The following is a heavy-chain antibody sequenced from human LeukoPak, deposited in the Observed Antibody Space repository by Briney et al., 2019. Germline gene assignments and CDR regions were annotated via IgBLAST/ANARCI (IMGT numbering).Heavy chain of an antibody. Sequence: SVKVSCKASGGTFSSYAISWVRQAPGQGLEWMGRIIPIFGTANYAQKFQSRVTITTDESTSTAYMELSSLRSEDTAVYYCARAHMVRGVIIGWFDPWGQGTLVTVSS. CDR3: ARAHMVRGVIIGWFDP. D-gene: IGHD3-10*01. CDR1: GGTFSSYA. V-gene: IGHV1-69*05. CDR2: IIPIFGTA. J-gene: IGHJ5*02.